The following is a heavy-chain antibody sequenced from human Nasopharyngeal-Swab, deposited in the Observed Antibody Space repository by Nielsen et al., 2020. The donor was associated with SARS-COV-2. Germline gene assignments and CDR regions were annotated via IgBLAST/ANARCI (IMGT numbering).Heavy chain of an antibody. D-gene: IGHD6-13*01. V-gene: IGHV3-21*01. CDR2: ISSSSSYI. CDR3: ARDRGSSWYWGVAFDI. J-gene: IGHJ3*02. Sequence: GGSLRLSCAASGFTFSSYSMNWVRQAPGKGLEWVSSISSSSSYIYYADSVKGRFAISRDNAKNSLYLQMNSLRAEDTAVYYCARDRGSSWYWGVAFDIWGQGTMVTVSS. CDR1: GFTFSSYS.